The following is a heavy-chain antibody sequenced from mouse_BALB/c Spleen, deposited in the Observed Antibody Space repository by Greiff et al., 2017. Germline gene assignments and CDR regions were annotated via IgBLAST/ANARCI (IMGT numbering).Heavy chain of an antibody. V-gene: IGHV1-5*01. CDR2: IYPGNSDT. Sequence: EVQLQQSGTVLARPGASVKMSCKASGYTFTSYWMHWVKQRPGQGLEWIGAIYPGNSDTSYNQKFKGKAKLTAVTSTSTAYMELSSLTNEDSAVYYCTRITTVVEDYFDDWGQGTTLTVSS. CDR3: TRITTVVEDYFDD. CDR1: GYTFTSYW. D-gene: IGHD1-1*01. J-gene: IGHJ2*01.